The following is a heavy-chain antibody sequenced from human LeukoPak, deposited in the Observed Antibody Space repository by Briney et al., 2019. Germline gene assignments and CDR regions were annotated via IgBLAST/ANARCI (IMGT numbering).Heavy chain of an antibody. CDR3: AKVGWDGWYYFDS. D-gene: IGHD6-19*01. CDR2: ISGSGGST. V-gene: IGHV3-23*01. CDR1: GFTFSSYA. Sequence: GGSLRLSCAASGFTFSSYAMSWVRQAPGKGLEWVSAISGSGGSTYYADSVKGRFTISRDNSKNTLYLQMNSLRAEDPAVYYCAKVGWDGWYYFDSWGQGTLVTASS. J-gene: IGHJ4*02.